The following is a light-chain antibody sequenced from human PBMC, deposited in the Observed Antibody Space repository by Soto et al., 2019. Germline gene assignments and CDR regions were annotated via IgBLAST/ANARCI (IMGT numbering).Light chain of an antibody. CDR2: CAS. J-gene: IGKJ4*01. V-gene: IGKV3-20*01. CDR1: QSVSNNY. CDR3: QQYRSSPLT. Sequence: EIVLTQSPGTLSLSPGERATLSCRASQSVSNNYLAWYQQKPGQAPRPLIYCASNRATGIPDRFSGSGSGTDFTLTISRLEPEDFAVYYCQQYRSSPLTFGGGTKVDIK.